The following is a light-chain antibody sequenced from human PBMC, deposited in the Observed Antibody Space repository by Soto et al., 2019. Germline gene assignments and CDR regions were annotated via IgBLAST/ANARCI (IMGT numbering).Light chain of an antibody. CDR1: SSNIGSNY. J-gene: IGLJ3*02. Sequence: HSVLTQPPSASGTPGQRVSISCSGSSSNIGSNYVYWYQQLSGTAPKLLIYTNNQRPSGVPDRFSGSKSGTSASLAISGLRSEDEADYYCATWDDSLSAWVFGGGTKLTVL. CDR3: ATWDDSLSAWV. CDR2: TNN. V-gene: IGLV1-47*01.